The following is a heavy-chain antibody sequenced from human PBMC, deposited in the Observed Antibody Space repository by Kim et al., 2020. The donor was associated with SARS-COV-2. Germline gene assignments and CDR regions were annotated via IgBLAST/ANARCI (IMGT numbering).Heavy chain of an antibody. D-gene: IGHD3-3*01. CDR2: INHSGST. CDR1: GGSFSGYY. J-gene: IGHJ6*02. CDR3: ARGNYDFWRGYRPMDV. V-gene: IGHV4-34*01. Sequence: SETLSLTCAVYGGSFSGYYWSWIRQPPGKGLEWIGEINHSGSTNYNPSLKSRVTISVDTSKNQFSLKLSSVTAADTAVYYCARGNYDFWRGYRPMDVWG.